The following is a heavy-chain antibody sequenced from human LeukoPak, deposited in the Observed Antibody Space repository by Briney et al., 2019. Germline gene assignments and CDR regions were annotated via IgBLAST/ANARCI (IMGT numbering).Heavy chain of an antibody. D-gene: IGHD3-10*01. CDR3: ARGHRRGWFDP. CDR2: IYYSGST. CDR1: GASISSYY. J-gene: IGHJ5*02. V-gene: IGHV4-59*01. Sequence: SETLSLTCTVSGASISSYYWSWIRQPPGKGLEWIGYIYYSGSTNYNPSLKSRVTISVDTSKNQFSLKLSSVTAADTAVYYCARGHRRGWFDPWGQGTLVTVSS.